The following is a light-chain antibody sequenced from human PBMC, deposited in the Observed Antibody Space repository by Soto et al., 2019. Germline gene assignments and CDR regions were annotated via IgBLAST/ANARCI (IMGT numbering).Light chain of an antibody. Sequence: QSALTQPPSASASLGASVKLTCTLSRGHNSYAIAWHQQQPEKGPRYLMKLNSDGSHSKGDGIPDRFSGSSSGAERYLTISSLQSEDEADYYCQTWSTDIRVFGGGTKVTVL. CDR1: RGHNSYA. V-gene: IGLV4-69*01. J-gene: IGLJ3*02. CDR3: QTWSTDIRV. CDR2: LNSDGSH.